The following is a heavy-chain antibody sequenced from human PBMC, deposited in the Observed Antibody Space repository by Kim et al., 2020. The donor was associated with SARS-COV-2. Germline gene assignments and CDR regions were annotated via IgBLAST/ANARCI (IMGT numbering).Heavy chain of an antibody. Sequence: GGSLRLSCAASGFTFSNWAMSWVRQAPGQGLEWVSSISSAGATYYADSVKGRFTISRDNSRNTIFLQVNSLRAGDTALYYCAKAGGSSTYGNYYFDYWGQGTLVTVSS. CDR1: GFTFSNWA. CDR2: ISSAGAT. D-gene: IGHD3-10*01. CDR3: AKAGGSSTYGNYYFDY. V-gene: IGHV3-23*01. J-gene: IGHJ4*02.